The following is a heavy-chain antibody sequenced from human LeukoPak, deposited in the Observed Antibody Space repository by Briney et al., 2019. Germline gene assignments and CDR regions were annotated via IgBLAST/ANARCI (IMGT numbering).Heavy chain of an antibody. Sequence: NTSETLSLTCTVSGGSISSYYWTWIRQPAGKGLEWIGRIYTSGSTNYNPSLKSRVTMSVDTSKNQFSLKLSSVTAADTAVYYCARDVLEWSASITYYYYYMDVWGKGTTVTVSS. CDR2: IYTSGST. V-gene: IGHV4-4*07. CDR1: GGSISSYY. J-gene: IGHJ6*03. D-gene: IGHD3-3*01. CDR3: ARDVLEWSASITYYYYYMDV.